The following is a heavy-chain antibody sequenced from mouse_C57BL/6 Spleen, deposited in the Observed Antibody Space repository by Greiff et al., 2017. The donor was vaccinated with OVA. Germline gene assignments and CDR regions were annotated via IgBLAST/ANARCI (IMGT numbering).Heavy chain of an antibody. J-gene: IGHJ4*01. CDR2: IDPETGGT. D-gene: IGHD2-1*01. V-gene: IGHV1-15*01. CDR3: TRGDGNRAMDY. CDR1: GYTFTDYE. Sequence: VQGVESGAELVRPGASVTLSCKASGYTFTDYEMHWVKQTPVHGLEWIGAIDPETGGTAYNQKFKGKAILTADKSSSTAYMELRSLTSEDSAVYYCTRGDGNRAMDYWGQGTSVTVSS.